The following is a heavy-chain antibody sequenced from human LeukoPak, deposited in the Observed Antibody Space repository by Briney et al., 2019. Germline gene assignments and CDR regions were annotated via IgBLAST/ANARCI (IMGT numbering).Heavy chain of an antibody. D-gene: IGHD3-10*02. Sequence: PGGSPRLSCAASGFTFSGYSMSWVRQAPGKGLEWLSYISGTSITIYYADSVRGRFTISRNNAKSSLYLQMNSLRVEDTAVYYCARSPTVRGVSDPLDYWGQGTLVTVSS. J-gene: IGHJ4*02. V-gene: IGHV3-48*04. CDR3: ARSPTVRGVSDPLDY. CDR2: ISGTSITI. CDR1: GFTFSGYS.